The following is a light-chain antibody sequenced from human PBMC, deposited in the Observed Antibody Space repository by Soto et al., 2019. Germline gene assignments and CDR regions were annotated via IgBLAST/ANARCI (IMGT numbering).Light chain of an antibody. J-gene: IGKJ5*01. CDR2: DAS. V-gene: IGKV1-5*01. CDR1: QSISSW. CDR3: QQSYSNSIT. Sequence: DVHMTQSPSTLSASVGYRFTITCGASQSISSWLAWYQQKPGKAPKLLIYDASSLESGVPSRFRGSGSGTEFTLTISSLQPEDFEPYYCQQSYSNSITFGQGTRLEIK.